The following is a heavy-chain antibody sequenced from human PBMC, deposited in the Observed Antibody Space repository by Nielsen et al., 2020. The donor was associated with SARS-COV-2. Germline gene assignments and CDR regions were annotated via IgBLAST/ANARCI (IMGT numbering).Heavy chain of an antibody. CDR2: ISWNSGSI. CDR3: AKDAGSFCSGGSCYSSYYYGMDV. CDR1: GFTFDDYA. J-gene: IGHJ6*02. D-gene: IGHD2-15*01. V-gene: IGHV3-9*01. Sequence: SLKISCAASGFTFDDYAMHWVRQAPGKGLEWVSGISWNSGSIGYADSVKGRFTISRDNAKNSLYLQMNSLRAEDTALYYCAKDAGSFCSGGSCYSSYYYGMDVWGQGTTVTVSS.